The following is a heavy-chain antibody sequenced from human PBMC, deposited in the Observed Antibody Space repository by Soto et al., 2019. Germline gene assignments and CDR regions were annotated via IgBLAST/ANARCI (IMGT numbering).Heavy chain of an antibody. CDR3: ARDSLGYCSSTSCYTRNWFDS. V-gene: IGHV1-2*04. CDR2: INPNSGGT. CDR1: GYTFTGYY. D-gene: IGHD2-2*01. J-gene: IGHJ5*01. Sequence: ASVKVSCKASGYTFTGYYMHWVRQAPGQGLEWMGWINPNSGGTNYAQKFQGWVTMTRDTSISTAYMELSRLRSDDTAVYYCARDSLGYCSSTSCYTRNWFDSWGQGTLVTVSS.